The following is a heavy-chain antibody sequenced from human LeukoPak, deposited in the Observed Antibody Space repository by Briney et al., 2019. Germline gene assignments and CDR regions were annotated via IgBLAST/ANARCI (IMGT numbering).Heavy chain of an antibody. J-gene: IGHJ4*02. V-gene: IGHV3-23*01. Sequence: GGSLRLSCAASGFTFSSYAMNWVRQAPGKGLEWVSAISGSGGSTYYADSVKGRFTISRDNSKNTLHLQMNSLRAEDTAVYYCAKDFFQWLVLDYFDYWGQGTLVTVSS. D-gene: IGHD6-19*01. CDR3: AKDFFQWLVLDYFDY. CDR1: GFTFSSYA. CDR2: ISGSGGST.